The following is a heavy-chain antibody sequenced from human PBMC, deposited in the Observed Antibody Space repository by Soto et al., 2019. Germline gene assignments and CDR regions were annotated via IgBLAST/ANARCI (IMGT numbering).Heavy chain of an antibody. D-gene: IGHD6-13*01. CDR1: GYSFTSYW. J-gene: IGHJ6*02. CDR3: ARPRSSSRNYYGMDV. Sequence: PGESLKISCKGSGYSFTSYWSGWVRQMPGKGLEWMGIIYPGDSDTRYSPSFQGQVTISADKSISTAYLQWSSLKASDTAMYYCARPRSSSRNYYGMDVWGQGTTVTVS. V-gene: IGHV5-51*01. CDR2: IYPGDSDT.